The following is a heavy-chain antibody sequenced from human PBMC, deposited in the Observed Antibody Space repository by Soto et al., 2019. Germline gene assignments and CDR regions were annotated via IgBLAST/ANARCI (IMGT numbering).Heavy chain of an antibody. J-gene: IGHJ4*02. D-gene: IGHD5-12*01. CDR2: INHSGST. V-gene: IGHV4-34*01. Sequence: SETLSLTCAVYGGSFSGYYWSWIRQPPGKGLEWIGEINHSGSTNYNPSLKSRVTISVDTSKNQFSLKLSSVTAADTAVYYCAARLADNSGYDPRPFDYWGQGTLVTAPQ. CDR3: AARLADNSGYDPRPFDY. CDR1: GGSFSGYY.